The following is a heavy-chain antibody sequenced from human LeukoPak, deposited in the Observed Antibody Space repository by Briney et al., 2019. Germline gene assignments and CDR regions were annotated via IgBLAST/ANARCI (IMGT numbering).Heavy chain of an antibody. CDR1: GFTFSSYW. Sequence: GGSLRLSCAASGFTFSSYWMSWVRQAPGKGLEWVANIKQDGSEKYYVDSVKGRFTISRDNAKNSLYLQMNSLRAEDTAVYYCARDSRYDYVWGTLADAFDIWGQGTMVTVSS. V-gene: IGHV3-7*01. CDR2: IKQDGSEK. J-gene: IGHJ3*02. CDR3: ARDSRYDYVWGTLADAFDI. D-gene: IGHD3-16*01.